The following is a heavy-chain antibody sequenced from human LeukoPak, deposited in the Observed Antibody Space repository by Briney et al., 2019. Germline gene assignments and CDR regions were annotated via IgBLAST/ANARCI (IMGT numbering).Heavy chain of an antibody. Sequence: SVKVSCKASGGTFSSYAISWVRQAPGQGLEWMGGIIPIFGTANYAQKFQGRVTITADKSTSTDYMELSSLRSEDTAVYYCARDRGSGFPNHGFDPWGQGTLVTVSS. D-gene: IGHD6-19*01. CDR2: IIPIFGTA. CDR3: ARDRGSGFPNHGFDP. CDR1: GGTFSSYA. V-gene: IGHV1-69*06. J-gene: IGHJ5*02.